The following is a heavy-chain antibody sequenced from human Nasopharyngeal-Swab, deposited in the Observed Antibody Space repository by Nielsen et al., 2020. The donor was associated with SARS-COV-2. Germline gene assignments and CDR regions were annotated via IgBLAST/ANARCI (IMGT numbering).Heavy chain of an antibody. J-gene: IGHJ4*02. CDR1: GYTFSNYP. CDR3: ARVVNGVTGGDY. CDR2: INSYTGDT. V-gene: IGHV1-18*01. D-gene: IGHD3-3*01. Sequence: ASVKVSCKASGYTFSNYPFSWARQAPGQGLEGGGWINSYTGDTSYAQNLQGRVTLTTDTSTNTAYMELRSLTSDDTAVYYCARVVNGVTGGDYWGQGTLVTVSS.